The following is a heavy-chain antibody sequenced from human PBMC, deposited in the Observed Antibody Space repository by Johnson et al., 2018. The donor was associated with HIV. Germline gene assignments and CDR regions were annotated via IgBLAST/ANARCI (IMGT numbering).Heavy chain of an antibody. CDR1: GLTVSSNY. CDR2: IFSVGNA. CDR3: ARDGRDMVTRGAFDI. D-gene: IGHD5-18*01. V-gene: IGHV3-66*02. Sequence: VQLVESGGGLVQPGGSLRLSCAASGLTVSSNYMSWVRQAPGKGLEWVSVIFSVGNAYYADSVKGRFTISRDNSNNMVYLQMNSLRPEDTAVYYCARDGRDMVTRGAFDIWGQGTMVTVSS. J-gene: IGHJ3*02.